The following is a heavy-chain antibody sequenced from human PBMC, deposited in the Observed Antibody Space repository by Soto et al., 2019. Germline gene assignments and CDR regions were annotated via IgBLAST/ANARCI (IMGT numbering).Heavy chain of an antibody. J-gene: IGHJ5*02. V-gene: IGHV4-39*01. CDR1: GGSISSSSYY. CDR2: IYYSGST. Sequence: QLQLQESGPGLVKPSETLSLTCPVSGGSISSSSYYWGWIRQPPGKGLEWIGSIYYSGSTYYNPSLKSRVTISVDTSKHQFSLKLSSVTAADTAVYYCARGQLVEAVPAALNWFDPWGQGTLVTVSS. CDR3: ARGQLVEAVPAALNWFDP. D-gene: IGHD2-2*01.